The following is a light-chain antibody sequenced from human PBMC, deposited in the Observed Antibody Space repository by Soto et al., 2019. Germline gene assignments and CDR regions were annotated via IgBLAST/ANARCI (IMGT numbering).Light chain of an antibody. CDR3: QKYNSAPLT. Sequence: DNHITRSPSSLSTSVGKRVTITGRASLPISNYLAWYQQKPGKIPNLLIYAASTLQAGVPSRFSGSGSGTDFTLTISSLQPEDVAAYYCQKYNSAPLTFGGGTEVDIK. CDR1: LPISNY. CDR2: AAS. J-gene: IGKJ4*01. V-gene: IGKV1-27*01.